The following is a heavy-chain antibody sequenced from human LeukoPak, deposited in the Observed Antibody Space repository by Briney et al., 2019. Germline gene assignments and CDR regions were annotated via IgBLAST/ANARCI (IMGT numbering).Heavy chain of an antibody. V-gene: IGHV3-64*02. J-gene: IGHJ4*02. CDR3: AREYCTTNNCYNWGLGY. D-gene: IGHD2-2*02. Sequence: GGSLRLSCGASGFSFNTYTMRWVRQAPGKGLEYVSGIASNGVTKYYADSVKGRFTISRDNFKNTVYLQMDSLRTEDMAGYYCAREYCTTNNCYNWGLGYWGQGTLVTVSS. CDR2: IASNGVTK. CDR1: GFSFNTYT.